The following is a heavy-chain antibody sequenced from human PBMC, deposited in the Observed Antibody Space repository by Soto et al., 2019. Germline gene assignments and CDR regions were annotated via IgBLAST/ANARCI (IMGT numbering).Heavy chain of an antibody. CDR2: INSGGGNT. V-gene: IGHV1-46*01. Sequence: VQLVQSGTEVKKPGASVKISCTASGYNFTGYYIYWVRQAPGQGLEFMGAINSGGGNTDYAQKFQGRVTVTRDTSTSTVDMELTSLRFDDTAVYYCAGGNCDGDCYFDFWGQGTLVTVSS. CDR3: AGGNCDGDCYFDF. CDR1: GYNFTGYY. D-gene: IGHD2-21*02. J-gene: IGHJ4*02.